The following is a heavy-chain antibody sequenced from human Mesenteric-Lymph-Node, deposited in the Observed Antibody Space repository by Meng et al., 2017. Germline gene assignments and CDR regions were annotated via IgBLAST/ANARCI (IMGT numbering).Heavy chain of an antibody. V-gene: IGHV1-18*01. Sequence: ASVKVSCKASGYTFTSYGISWVRQAPGQGLEWMGWISAYNGNTNYAQKLQGRVTMTTDTSTSTAYMELRSLRSDDTAVYYCVKRLITVAGRASYNYYGIDVWGQGTTVTVSS. J-gene: IGHJ6*02. D-gene: IGHD6-19*01. CDR1: GYTFTSYG. CDR2: ISAYNGNT. CDR3: VKRLITVAGRASYNYYGIDV.